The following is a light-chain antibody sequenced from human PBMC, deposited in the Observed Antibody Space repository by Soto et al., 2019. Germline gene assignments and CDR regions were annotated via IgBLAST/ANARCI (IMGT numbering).Light chain of an antibody. V-gene: IGKV3-20*01. CDR1: QSVSSSY. CDR3: HQYDSSPA. CDR2: GAS. Sequence: ETVLTQSPGTLSLSPGERATLSCRASQSVSSSYLAWYQQKPGQAPRLLIYGASRRATGIPDRFSGSGSGTDFTLTISRLETYDFAVYSWHQYDSSPAFGGGTKVEIK. J-gene: IGKJ4*01.